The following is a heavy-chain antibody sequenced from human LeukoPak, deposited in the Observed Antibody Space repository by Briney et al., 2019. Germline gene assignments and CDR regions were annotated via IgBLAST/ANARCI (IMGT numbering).Heavy chain of an antibody. CDR1: GGSISSYY. CDR2: IYYSGST. D-gene: IGHD3-3*01. V-gene: IGHV4-59*01. CDR3: ARSDFWSGLS. J-gene: IGHJ5*02. Sequence: PSETLSLTCTVSGGSISSYYWSWIRQPPGKGLEWIGYIYYSGSTNYNPSLKSRVTISVDTSKNQFSLKLSSVTAADTAVYYCARSDFWSGLSWGQGTLVTVSS.